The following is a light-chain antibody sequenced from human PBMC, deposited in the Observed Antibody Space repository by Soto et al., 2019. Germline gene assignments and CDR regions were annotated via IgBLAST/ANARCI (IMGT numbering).Light chain of an antibody. J-gene: IGLJ1*01. CDR2: EVS. CDR1: SSDVGGYTY. V-gene: IGLV2-14*01. CDR3: SSYTSSSTLV. Sequence: QSTLTQPASVSGSPGQSITISCTGTSSDVGGYTYVSWYQQHPGKAPKLMIYEVSNRPSGVSNRLSGSKSGNTASLTISGPQAEDEADYYCSSYTSSSTLVFGTGTKLTVL.